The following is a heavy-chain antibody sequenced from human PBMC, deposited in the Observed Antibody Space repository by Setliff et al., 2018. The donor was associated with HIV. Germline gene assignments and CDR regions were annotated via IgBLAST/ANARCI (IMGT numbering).Heavy chain of an antibody. V-gene: IGHV1-69*08. D-gene: IGHD1-1*01. Sequence: SVKVSCKASGGTFSSYTFSWVRQAPGQGLEWMGRIIPIFGTANYAQKFQGRVTITADKSTSTAYMELSSLRSEDTAVYYCARNPQPTGTPDYYYYYYMDVWGKGTTVTVSS. J-gene: IGHJ6*03. CDR1: GGTFSSYT. CDR3: ARNPQPTGTPDYYYYYYMDV. CDR2: IIPIFGTA.